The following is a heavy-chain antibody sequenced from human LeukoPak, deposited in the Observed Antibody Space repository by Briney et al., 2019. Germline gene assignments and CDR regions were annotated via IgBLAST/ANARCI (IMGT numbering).Heavy chain of an antibody. Sequence: SETLSLTCTVSGGSISSYYWSWIRQPPGKGLEWIGYIYYSGSTNYNPSLKSRVTMSVDTSKNQISLKLKSVTAADTAVYYCARDSGTSGEVKFDPWGQGALVTVSS. V-gene: IGHV4-59*12. D-gene: IGHD3-10*01. CDR1: GGSISSYY. CDR3: ARDSGTSGEVKFDP. J-gene: IGHJ5*02. CDR2: IYYSGST.